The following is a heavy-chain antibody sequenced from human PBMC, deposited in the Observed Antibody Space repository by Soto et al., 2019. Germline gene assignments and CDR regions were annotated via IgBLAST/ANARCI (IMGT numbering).Heavy chain of an antibody. Sequence: EVQLLESGGGLVQPGGSLRLSCAASGFTFSSCAMTWVRQAPRKGLEWVSAVGGSGGSTYYADSVKGWFTISRDNSKNTLYLQMNSLIAEDTAVYYCAKSLVVIDGFDPWGQGTLVTVSS. CDR2: VGGSGGST. D-gene: IGHD2-21*01. J-gene: IGHJ5*02. CDR1: GFTFSSCA. CDR3: AKSLVVIDGFDP. V-gene: IGHV3-23*01.